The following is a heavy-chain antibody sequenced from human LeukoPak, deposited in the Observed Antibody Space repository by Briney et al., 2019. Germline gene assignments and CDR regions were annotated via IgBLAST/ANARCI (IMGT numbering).Heavy chain of an antibody. Sequence: SQTLSLTCIVSGGSVRSADYYWSWIRHHPGEGLEWIGYIYYSGNTYYNLSLKSRLTMSLGTSKNQFSLELTSVTAADTAVYYCARAPKLTNSGYYFDCWGQGTLVSVSS. CDR3: ARAPKLTNSGYYFDC. D-gene: IGHD1-26*01. J-gene: IGHJ4*02. V-gene: IGHV4-31*02. CDR1: GGSVRSADYY. CDR2: IYYSGNT.